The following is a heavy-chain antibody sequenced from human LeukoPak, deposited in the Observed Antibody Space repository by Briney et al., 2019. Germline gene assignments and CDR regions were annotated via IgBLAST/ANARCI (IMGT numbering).Heavy chain of an antibody. CDR2: ISTYNGNT. CDR3: AGGPLNYGDYPYADY. J-gene: IGHJ4*02. D-gene: IGHD4-17*01. V-gene: IGHV1-18*04. Sequence: GASVKVSCKASGYTFTSYGMSWVRQAPGQGLEWMGWISTYNGNTNYAQKLQGRVTMTTDTSTSTAYMELRSLRSDDTAVYYCAGGPLNYGDYPYADYWGQGTLVTVSS. CDR1: GYTFTSYG.